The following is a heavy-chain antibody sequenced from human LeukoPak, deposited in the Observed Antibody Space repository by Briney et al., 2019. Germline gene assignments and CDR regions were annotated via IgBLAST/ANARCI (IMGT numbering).Heavy chain of an antibody. J-gene: IGHJ4*02. Sequence: SETLSLTCTVSGGSVSSGSYYWSWIRQPPGKGLEWIGYTHYSGSTKYDPSLNSRVTISLDTSKNQFSLKLNSVTAADTAVYYCARRDSSSWYDDYWGQGTLVTVSS. CDR1: GGSVSSGSYY. CDR3: ARRDSSSWYDDY. CDR2: THYSGST. D-gene: IGHD6-13*01. V-gene: IGHV4-61*01.